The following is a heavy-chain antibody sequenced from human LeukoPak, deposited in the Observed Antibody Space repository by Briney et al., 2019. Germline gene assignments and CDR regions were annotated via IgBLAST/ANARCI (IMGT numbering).Heavy chain of an antibody. V-gene: IGHV3-23*01. D-gene: IGHD5-18*01. CDR1: GFPFSSYA. CDR2: ISGSGGST. CDR3: AKIQRGYSYGTSDY. Sequence: GGSLRLSCAASGFPFSSYAMSWVRQAPGKGLEWVSAISGSGGSTYYADSVKGRFTISRDNSKNTLYLQMNSLRAEDTAVYYCAKIQRGYSYGTSDYWGQGTLVTVSS. J-gene: IGHJ4*02.